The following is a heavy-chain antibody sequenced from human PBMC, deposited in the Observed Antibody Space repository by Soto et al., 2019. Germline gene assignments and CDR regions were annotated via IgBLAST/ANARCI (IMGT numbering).Heavy chain of an antibody. CDR1: GFTFSSYG. CDR3: ARDWGLNGGYFDS. CDR2: IWYDGSNN. J-gene: IGHJ4*01. D-gene: IGHD3-16*01. V-gene: IGHV3-33*01. Sequence: QVQLVESGGGVVQPGRSLRLSCAASGFTFSSYGMHWVRQAPGKGLEWVAVIWYDGSNNYYADSVKGRFTISRDNSKNTLYLQMNSLRSEYTAVYYGARDWGLNGGYFDSWGHGTLVTVSS.